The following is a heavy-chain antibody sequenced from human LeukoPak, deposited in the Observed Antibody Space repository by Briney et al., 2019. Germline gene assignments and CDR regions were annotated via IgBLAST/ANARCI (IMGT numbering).Heavy chain of an antibody. CDR1: GYTFTSYA. D-gene: IGHD3-10*01. J-gene: IGHJ6*03. CDR2: MNPNSGNT. V-gene: IGHV1-8*03. Sequence: ASVKVSCKASGYTFTSYAMNWVRQAPGQGLEWMGWMNPNSGNTGYAQKFQGRVTITRNTSISTAYMELSSLRSEDTAVYYCARGHSLWFGELSIHNPWGMDVWGKGTTVTVSS. CDR3: ARGHSLWFGELSIHNPWGMDV.